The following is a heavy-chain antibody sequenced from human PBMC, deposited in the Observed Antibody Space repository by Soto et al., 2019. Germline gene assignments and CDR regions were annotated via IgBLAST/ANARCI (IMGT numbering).Heavy chain of an antibody. Sequence: QVQLQQWGAGLLKPSETLSLTCAVYGGSFSGYYWSWIRQPPGKGLEGIVEINHSGRTNYNPSLMGRVTISVDTSTNQFSLKLSSVPAADTAVYYCATSPGCSSTCCYGYFQHWGQGTLVTAAS. V-gene: IGHV4-34*01. CDR3: ATSPGCSSTCCYGYFQH. D-gene: IGHD2-2*01. J-gene: IGHJ1*01. CDR1: GGSFSGYY. CDR2: INHSGRT.